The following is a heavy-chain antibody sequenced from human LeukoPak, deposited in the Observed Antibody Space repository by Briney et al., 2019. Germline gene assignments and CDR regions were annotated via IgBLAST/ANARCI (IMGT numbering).Heavy chain of an antibody. V-gene: IGHV4-38-2*02. CDR3: ARVTAARLLSWFDP. CDR1: GYSISSGYY. Sequence: SETLSLTCTVSGYSISSGYYWGWIRQPPGKGLEWIGTFYHSGSTYYNPSLKSRVTISVDTSKNQFSLKLSSVTAADTAVYYCARVTAARLLSWFDPWGQGTLVTVSS. J-gene: IGHJ5*02. D-gene: IGHD6-6*01. CDR2: FYHSGST.